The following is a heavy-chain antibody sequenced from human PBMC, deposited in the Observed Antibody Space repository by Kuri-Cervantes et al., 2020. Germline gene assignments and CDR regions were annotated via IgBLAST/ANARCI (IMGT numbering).Heavy chain of an antibody. CDR1: GFTFDDYT. CDR3: AKDLSGSPSYYYYYGMDV. V-gene: IGHV3-9*01. CDR2: ISWNSGSI. Sequence: GGSLRLSCAASGFTFDDYTVHWVRQAPGKGLEWVSGISWNSGSIGYADSVKGRFTISRDNAKNSLYLQMDSLRAEDTALYYCAKDLSGSPSYYYYYGMDVWGQGTTVTVSS. D-gene: IGHD3-10*01. J-gene: IGHJ6*02.